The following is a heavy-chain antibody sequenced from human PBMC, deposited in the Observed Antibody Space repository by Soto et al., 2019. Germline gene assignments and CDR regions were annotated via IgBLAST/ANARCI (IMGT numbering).Heavy chain of an antibody. J-gene: IGHJ4*02. V-gene: IGHV4-39*01. CDR2: IYYSGRT. D-gene: IGHD5-18*01. Sequence: QVQLQESGPGLVKPSETLSLTCSVSGASISSSDYYWGWIRQPPGEGREWIGSIYYSGRTNYNPSLISRVTISLDTSKNQFSLKLSSVTAADTAVYYCARQEGYTAGCQGYWGQGTLVTVSS. CDR3: ARQEGYTAGCQGY. CDR1: GASISSSDYY.